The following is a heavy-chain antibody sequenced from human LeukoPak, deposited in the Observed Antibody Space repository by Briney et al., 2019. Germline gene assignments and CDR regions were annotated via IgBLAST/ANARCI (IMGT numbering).Heavy chain of an antibody. CDR2: IYYSGGT. CDR1: GGSISSYC. V-gene: IGHV4-59*01. J-gene: IGHJ4*02. D-gene: IGHD3-10*01. Sequence: SETLSLTCTVSGGSISSYCWSWIRQPPGKGLEWIGYIYYSGGTNYNPSLKSRVTISVDTSKNQFSLKLSSVTAADTAVYYCAREMSGSGFDYWGQGTLVTVSS. CDR3: AREMSGSGFDY.